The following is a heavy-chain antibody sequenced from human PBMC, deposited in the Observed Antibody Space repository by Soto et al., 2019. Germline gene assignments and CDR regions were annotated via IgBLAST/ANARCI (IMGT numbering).Heavy chain of an antibody. Sequence: QVQLVESGGGLVKPGGSLRLSCEASGFTLSDYYMTWIRQAPGKGLEWISYISSSATIIYYADSVKGRFTISRDNAKTSLYLQMNSRRADDTAVYYCARAVKQWLVGGDYYYYYMDVWCKGTTVTVSS. CDR1: GFTLSDYY. D-gene: IGHD6-19*01. CDR2: ISSSATII. J-gene: IGHJ6*03. CDR3: ARAVKQWLVGGDYYYYYMDV. V-gene: IGHV3-11*01.